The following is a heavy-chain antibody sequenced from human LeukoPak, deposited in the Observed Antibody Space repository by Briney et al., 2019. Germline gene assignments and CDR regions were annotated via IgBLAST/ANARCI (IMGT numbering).Heavy chain of an antibody. CDR1: GFTFSSYA. CDR3: AKGTVLRFLEWTYDY. J-gene: IGHJ4*02. CDR2: ISGSGGST. Sequence: GGSLRLSCAASGFTFSSYAMSWVRQAPGKGLEWVSAISGSGGSTYYADSVKGRFTISRDNSKNTLYLQMNSLRAEDTAVYYCAKGTVLRFLEWTYDYWGQGTLVTVSS. V-gene: IGHV3-23*01. D-gene: IGHD3-3*01.